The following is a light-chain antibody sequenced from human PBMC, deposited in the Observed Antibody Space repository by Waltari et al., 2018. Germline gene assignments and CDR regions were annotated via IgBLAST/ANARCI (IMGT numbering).Light chain of an antibody. V-gene: IGKV1-5*03. J-gene: IGKJ2*01. CDR1: QSISSW. CDR2: KES. CDR3: QQYNSYSPYT. Sequence: DIQMTKSPSTLHASVGDRLTITCRAIQSISSWLAWYQQKPGKAPELLIYKESSLESGVPSRFSGSESVTEFTLSISSLHPDDFATDFCQQYNSYSPYTFGQGTKLEI.